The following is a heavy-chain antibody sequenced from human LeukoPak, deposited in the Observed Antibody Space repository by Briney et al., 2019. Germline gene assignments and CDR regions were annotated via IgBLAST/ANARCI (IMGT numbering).Heavy chain of an antibody. CDR1: GGTFSSYA. CDR2: IIPIFGTA. V-gene: IGHV1-69*06. CDR3: ARPGGAAAGTGFDWFDP. J-gene: IGHJ5*02. Sequence: SVKVSCKASGGTFSSYAISWVRQAPGQGLEWMGGIIPIFGTANYAQKFQGRVTITADKSTSTAYMELSSLRSEDTAVYYCARPGGAAAGTGFDWFDPWGQGTLVTVSS. D-gene: IGHD6-13*01.